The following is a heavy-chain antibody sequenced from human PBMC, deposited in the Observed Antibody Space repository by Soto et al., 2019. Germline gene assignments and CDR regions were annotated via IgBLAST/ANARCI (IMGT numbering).Heavy chain of an antibody. CDR2: ITWNGGSI. CDR3: AKGERDFTVTPYAWGFDY. CDR1: GFTFDDYA. J-gene: IGHJ4*02. D-gene: IGHD4-17*01. Sequence: EVQLVESGGGWVQPGRSLRLSCAASGFTFDDYAMQWVRQAPGKGLEWVSGITWNGGSIGYADSVKGRFTISRDNARNSLYLQMNSLVPEDTALYYCAKGERDFTVTPYAWGFDYWGQGALVTVSS. V-gene: IGHV3-9*01.